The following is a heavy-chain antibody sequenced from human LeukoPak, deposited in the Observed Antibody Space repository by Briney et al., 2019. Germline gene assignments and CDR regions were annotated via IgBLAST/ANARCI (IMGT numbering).Heavy chain of an antibody. Sequence: SETLSLTCTVSGGSISSSSYYWGWIRQPPGKGLEWIGRIYTSGSTNYNPSLKSRVTMSVDTSKNQFSLKLSSVTAADTAVYYCARVVGVLWLDYMDVWGKGTTVTISS. CDR1: GGSISSSSYY. J-gene: IGHJ6*03. CDR3: ARVVGVLWLDYMDV. D-gene: IGHD3-10*01. V-gene: IGHV4-61*05. CDR2: IYTSGST.